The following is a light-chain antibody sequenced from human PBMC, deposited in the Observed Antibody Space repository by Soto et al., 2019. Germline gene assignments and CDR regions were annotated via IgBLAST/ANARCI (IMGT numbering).Light chain of an antibody. Sequence: DIVLTQCPGTLSLSPGERATLSCRASQTIXNNYLAWYHQNPGQDPNILXDDASTRATGGPARLSGSGSATEFTLLVSSLQSDDISVYFCQQYNNWPPNFGQGTRLEIK. CDR1: QTIXNN. CDR2: DAS. V-gene: IGKV3-15*01. CDR3: QQYNNWPPN. J-gene: IGKJ5*01.